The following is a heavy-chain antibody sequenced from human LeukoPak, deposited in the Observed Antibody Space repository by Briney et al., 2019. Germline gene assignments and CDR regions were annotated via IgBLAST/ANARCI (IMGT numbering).Heavy chain of an antibody. Sequence: GSPRLSCAASGFTSITHTICWVRQAPGKGLEWVSAISGSGGNTYSADSVKGRFTISRDNSKNTLYLQMDSLRADDTAVYYCAKAAFSRTSYFDYWGQGTLVTASS. J-gene: IGHJ4*02. D-gene: IGHD3-3*02. CDR3: AKAAFSRTSYFDY. CDR1: GFTSITHT. CDR2: ISGSGGNT. V-gene: IGHV3-23*01.